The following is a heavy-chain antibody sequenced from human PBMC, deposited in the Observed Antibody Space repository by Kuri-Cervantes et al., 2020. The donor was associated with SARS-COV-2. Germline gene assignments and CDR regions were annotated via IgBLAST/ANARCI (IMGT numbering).Heavy chain of an antibody. CDR1: GGSFSNFL. Sequence: ESLKISCDVYGGSFSNFLWDWVRQPPGKGLEWIGEINYSGTTNYNPSLKSRVTISVDKSKNQFSLKLTSVTAADTAVYFCARDWHGMISFGGAIDPNRYYDYGMDVWGQGTTVTVSS. D-gene: IGHD3-16*02. CDR2: INYSGTT. J-gene: IGHJ6*02. V-gene: IGHV4-34*01. CDR3: ARDWHGMISFGGAIDPNRYYDYGMDV.